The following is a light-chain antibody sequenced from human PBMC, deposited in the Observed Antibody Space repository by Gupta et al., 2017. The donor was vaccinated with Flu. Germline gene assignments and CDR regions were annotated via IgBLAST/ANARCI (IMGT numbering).Light chain of an antibody. CDR3: QHYDSLPPS. CDR1: EDISNY. V-gene: IGKV1-33*01. CDR2: DSS. J-gene: IGKJ4*01. Sequence: DIQMTQSPSALSSSVGDRVTITCQASEDISNYLSWYQQKPGRAPKLLVYDSSNLETGVPSRFRGSGSGTDFTLTISSLQPEDIATYYCQHYDSLPPSFGGGTKVEI.